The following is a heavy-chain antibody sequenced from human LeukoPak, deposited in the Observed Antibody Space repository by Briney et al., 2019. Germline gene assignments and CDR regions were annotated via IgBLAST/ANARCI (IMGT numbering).Heavy chain of an antibody. CDR2: INHSGST. CDR3: ARHSGWSFFDY. D-gene: IGHD6-19*01. CDR1: GGSFSGYY. V-gene: IGHV4-34*01. J-gene: IGHJ4*02. Sequence: PSETLSLTCAVYGGSFSGYYWSWIRQPPGKGLEWIGEINHSGSTNYNPSLKSRVTISVDTSKNQFSLKLSSVTAADTAVYYCARHSGWSFFDYWGQGTLVTVSS.